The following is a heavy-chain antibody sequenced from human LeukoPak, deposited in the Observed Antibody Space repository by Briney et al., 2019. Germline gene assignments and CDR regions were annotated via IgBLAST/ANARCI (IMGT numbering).Heavy chain of an antibody. D-gene: IGHD4-23*01. CDR3: PRDYGGNPGEDY. CDR2: IRGKAYGGTT. Sequence: GGSLRLSCTASGFTFDDYAMSWVRQAPGKGLEWVGFIRGKAYGGTTEYAASVKGRFTISRDDSKSIAYLQMNSLRTDDTAVYSCPRDYGGNPGEDYGGQEPLVPVPS. J-gene: IGHJ4*02. V-gene: IGHV3-49*04. CDR1: GFTFDDYA.